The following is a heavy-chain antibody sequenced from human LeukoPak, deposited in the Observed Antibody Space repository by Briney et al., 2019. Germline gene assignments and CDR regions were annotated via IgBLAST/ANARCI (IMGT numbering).Heavy chain of an antibody. Sequence: GESLKISCQGSGYSFTNYWIAWVRQMPGKGLEWMGIIYPGDSDTRVSPSFRCRVTMSADKSVSTAYLQLNNLKASDTAMYYCARARQSGSYAGFAHWGPGTLVTVYS. CDR1: GYSFTNYW. D-gene: IGHD3-16*01. V-gene: IGHV5-51*01. J-gene: IGHJ4*02. CDR3: ARARQSGSYAGFAH. CDR2: IYPGDSDT.